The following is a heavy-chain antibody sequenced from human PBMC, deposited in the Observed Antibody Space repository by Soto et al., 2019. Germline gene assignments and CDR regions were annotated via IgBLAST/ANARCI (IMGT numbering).Heavy chain of an antibody. Sequence: QLQLQESGPGLVKPSDTLSLTCTVSGGSISSSSYYWGWIRQPPGKGLEWIGSIYYSGSTYYNPSLKSRVTMSVDTSKNHFSLKLSSVTAADTAVYYCARQGRRYGDYFGWFDPWGQGTLVTVSS. J-gene: IGHJ5*02. V-gene: IGHV4-39*01. D-gene: IGHD4-17*01. CDR2: IYYSGST. CDR1: GGSISSSSYY. CDR3: ARQGRRYGDYFGWFDP.